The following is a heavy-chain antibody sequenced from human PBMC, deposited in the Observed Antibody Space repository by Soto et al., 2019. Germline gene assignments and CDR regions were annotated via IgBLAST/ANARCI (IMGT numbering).Heavy chain of an antibody. J-gene: IGHJ4*02. CDR3: ARDGYDGSGSPYPAY. CDR2: IYYLGST. V-gene: IGHV4-59*01. D-gene: IGHD3-10*01. Sequence: SETLSLTCSVSGGSMSEYFWSWIRQSPGKGLEWIGYIYYLGSTDYNPSLKSRVTISVDTPKRQFSLRLTSVPAAGTAVYYCARDGYDGSGSPYPAYWGPGTQVTVSS. CDR1: GGSMSEYF.